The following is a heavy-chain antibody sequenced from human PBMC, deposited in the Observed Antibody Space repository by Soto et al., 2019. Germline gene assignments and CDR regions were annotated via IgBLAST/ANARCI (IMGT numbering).Heavy chain of an antibody. CDR1: GFTFRSYW. CDR2: INRDGSST. V-gene: IGHV3-74*01. Sequence: GSLRLSCAASGFTFRSYWMHCVRQAPGKGLVWVSRINRDGSSTSYADSVKGRVTISRDTAKNTLYLQMNSLRAEDTAVYYCAREIVTTGEYYFDSWGLGTLVTVSS. D-gene: IGHD1-1*01. J-gene: IGHJ4*02. CDR3: AREIVTTGEYYFDS.